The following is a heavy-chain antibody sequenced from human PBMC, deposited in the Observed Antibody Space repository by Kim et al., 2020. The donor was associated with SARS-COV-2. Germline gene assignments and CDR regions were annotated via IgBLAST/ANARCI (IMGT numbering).Heavy chain of an antibody. D-gene: IGHD6-19*01. V-gene: IGHV3-21*01. CDR3: AREDSSGWYSNDAFDI. J-gene: IGHJ3*02. Sequence: SVKGRFTISRDNAKNSLYLQMNSLRAEDTAVYYCAREDSSGWYSNDAFDIWGQGTMVTVSS.